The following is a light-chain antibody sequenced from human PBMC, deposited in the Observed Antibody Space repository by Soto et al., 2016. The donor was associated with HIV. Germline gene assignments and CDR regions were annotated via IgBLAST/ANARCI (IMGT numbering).Light chain of an antibody. CDR1: SLRSFY. CDR2: GKD. Sequence: SSELTQDPAVSVALGQTVTITCQGDSLRSFYASWYQQKPGQAPVLVIHGKDNRPSGIPERFSGSDSGNTASLAIAGAQAEDEADYYCNSRDSSGNHLVFGGRDQGDRP. J-gene: IGLJ2*01. V-gene: IGLV3-19*01. CDR3: NSRDSSGNHLV.